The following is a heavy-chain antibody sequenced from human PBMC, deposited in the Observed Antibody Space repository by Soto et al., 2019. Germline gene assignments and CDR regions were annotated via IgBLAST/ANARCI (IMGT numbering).Heavy chain of an antibody. CDR3: ARDLGGYSWSGSEWDPSDYYYYYGMDV. CDR2: IWYDGSNK. Sequence: GGSLRLSCAASGFTFSSYGMHWVRQAPGKGLEWVAVIWYDGSNKYYADSVKGRFTISRDNSKNTLYLQMNSLRAEDTAVYYCARDLGGYSWSGSEWDPSDYYYYYGMDVWGQGTTVTVSS. D-gene: IGHD3-3*01. V-gene: IGHV3-33*01. J-gene: IGHJ6*02. CDR1: GFTFSSYG.